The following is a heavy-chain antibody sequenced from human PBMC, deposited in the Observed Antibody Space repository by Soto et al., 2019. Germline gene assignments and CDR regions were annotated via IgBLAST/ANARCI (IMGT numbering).Heavy chain of an antibody. D-gene: IGHD6-25*01. CDR3: AKKVVPVTGSDWFDT. J-gene: IGHJ5*02. CDR1: GFTFSSYA. Sequence: GGSLRLSCAASGFTFSSYAMFWVRQAPGKGLEWVSSIGGNAGSTFYADSVKGRFTISRDNSRNTLYLQMNNLRAEDTAVYYCAKKVVPVTGSDWFDTWGQGTLVTVSS. CDR2: IGGNAGST. V-gene: IGHV3-23*01.